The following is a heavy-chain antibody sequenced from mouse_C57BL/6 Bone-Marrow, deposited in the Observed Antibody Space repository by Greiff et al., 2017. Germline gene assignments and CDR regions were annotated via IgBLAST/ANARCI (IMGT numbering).Heavy chain of an antibody. Sequence: VQLKESGAELVRPGASVKLSCTASGFNIKDDYMHWVKQRPEQGLEWIGWIDPENGDTEYASKFKGTATLTADTSSNPAYMQLSSLTSEDTAVYYCTPLAWFAYWGQGTLVTVSA. CDR2: IDPENGDT. CDR3: TPLAWFAY. CDR1: GFNIKDDY. V-gene: IGHV14-4*01. J-gene: IGHJ3*01.